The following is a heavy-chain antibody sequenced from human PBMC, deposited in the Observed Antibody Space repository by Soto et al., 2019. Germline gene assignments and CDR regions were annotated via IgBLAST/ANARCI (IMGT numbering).Heavy chain of an antibody. CDR3: ARDLDYYDSSGYYYYYYYGMDV. J-gene: IGHJ6*02. CDR1: GGTFSSYA. Sequence: QVQLVQSGAEVKKPGSSVKVSCKASGGTFSSYAISWVRQAPGHGLEWMGGIIPIFGTANYAQKFQGRVTITADESTSTAYMELSSLRSEDTAVYYCARDLDYYDSSGYYYYYYYGMDVWGQGTTVTVSS. V-gene: IGHV1-69*01. D-gene: IGHD3-22*01. CDR2: IIPIFGTA.